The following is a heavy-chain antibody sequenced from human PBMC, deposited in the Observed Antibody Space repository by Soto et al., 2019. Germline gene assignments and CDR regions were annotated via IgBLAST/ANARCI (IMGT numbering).Heavy chain of an antibody. Sequence: QVQLVQSGAEVQKPGSSVKVSCKASGGTFSSYAISWVRQAPGQGLEWMGGIIPIFGTANYAQKFQGRVTIPAEESSSIAYVELSSLRSEDTAVYYCARAILGVARRAARDRFGFDPWGQGTLVTVSS. V-gene: IGHV1-69*01. CDR1: GGTFSSYA. D-gene: IGHD3-3*01. J-gene: IGHJ5*02. CDR2: IIPIFGTA. CDR3: ARAILGVARRAARDRFGFDP.